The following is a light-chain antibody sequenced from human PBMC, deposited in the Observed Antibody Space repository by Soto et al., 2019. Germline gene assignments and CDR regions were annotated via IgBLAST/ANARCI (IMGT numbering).Light chain of an antibody. CDR3: QQYNNWPLT. Sequence: IVLTQSPPTLSLSPGERAPLSCRASQSVSSYLAWYQQKPGQAPRLLIYDASNRATGIPARFSGSGSGTEFTLTISSLQSEDFAVYYCQQYNNWPLTFGGGAKVDI. CDR2: DAS. V-gene: IGKV3-11*01. CDR1: QSVSSY. J-gene: IGKJ4*01.